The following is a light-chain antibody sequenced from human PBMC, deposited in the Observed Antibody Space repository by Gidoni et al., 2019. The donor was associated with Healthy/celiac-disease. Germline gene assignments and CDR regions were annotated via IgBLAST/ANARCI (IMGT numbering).Light chain of an antibody. CDR2: SAS. J-gene: IGKJ1*01. Sequence: VGDRVTITCRASQTIGTFLNWYQQKPGSAPKFLIQSASRLQGGAPSRFSGSGSGTEFTFIISSLQPGDFATYYCQQSYTFPWTFGPGTKVDIK. V-gene: IGKV1-39*01. CDR1: QTIGTF. CDR3: QQSYTFPWT.